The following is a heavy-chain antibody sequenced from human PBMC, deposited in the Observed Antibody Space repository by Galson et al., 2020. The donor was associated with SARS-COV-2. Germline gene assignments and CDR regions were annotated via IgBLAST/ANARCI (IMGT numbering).Heavy chain of an antibody. V-gene: IGHV5-10-1*01. D-gene: IGHD6-6*01. CDR3: ASYSSSVLGPDY. CDR2: IDPSDSYT. Sequence: KIGESLKISCKGSGYSFTSYWISWVRQMPGKGLEWMGRIDPSDSYTNYSPSFQGHVTISADKSISTAYLQWSSLKASDTAMYYCASYSSSVLGPDYWGQGTLVTVSS. J-gene: IGHJ4*02. CDR1: GYSFTSYW.